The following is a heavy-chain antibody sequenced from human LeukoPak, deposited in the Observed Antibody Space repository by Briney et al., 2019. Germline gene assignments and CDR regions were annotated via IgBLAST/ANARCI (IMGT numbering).Heavy chain of an antibody. Sequence: GGSLRLSCVASGFTFTNAWMDWVRQAPGKVLEWVGRIKSSTDPGTTDYAAAVKDRFIISRDDSQATLFMPMNYLDTEDKAVYYCTTDLGIIMIRGVFVSWGQGTLVTVSS. D-gene: IGHD3-10*01. J-gene: IGHJ4*02. V-gene: IGHV3-15*01. CDR2: IKSSTDPGTT. CDR1: GFTFTNAW. CDR3: TTDLGIIMIRGVFVS.